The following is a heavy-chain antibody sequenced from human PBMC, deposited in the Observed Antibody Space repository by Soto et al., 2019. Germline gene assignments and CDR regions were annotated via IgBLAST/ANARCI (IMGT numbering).Heavy chain of an antibody. CDR3: ARHEGWTGPDQ. J-gene: IGHJ5*02. D-gene: IGHD2-8*02. CDR1: GASIGSGGW. CDR2: IFHDGNT. Sequence: LSLSCAVSGASIGSGGWWSWVRQPPGKGLEWIAEIFHDGNTNYSPSLKSRVTISVDKSQNQFSLNVYSVTASDTAVYYCARHEGWTGPDQWGQGTLVTVSS. V-gene: IGHV4-4*02.